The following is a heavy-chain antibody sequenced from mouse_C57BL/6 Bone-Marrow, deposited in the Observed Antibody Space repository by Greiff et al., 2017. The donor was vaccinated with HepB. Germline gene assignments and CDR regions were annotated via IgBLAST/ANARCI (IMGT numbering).Heavy chain of an antibody. D-gene: IGHD1-1*01. V-gene: IGHV1-53*01. Sequence: QVQLQQPGTELVKPGASVKLSCKASGYTFTSYWMHWVKQRPGQGLEWIGNINPSNGGTNYNEKFKSKATLTVDKSSSTAYMQLSSLTSEDSAVYYSARSDSYYGTTFANWSQGTLVTVSA. CDR3: ARSDSYYGTTFAN. J-gene: IGHJ3*01. CDR2: INPSNGGT. CDR1: GYTFTSYW.